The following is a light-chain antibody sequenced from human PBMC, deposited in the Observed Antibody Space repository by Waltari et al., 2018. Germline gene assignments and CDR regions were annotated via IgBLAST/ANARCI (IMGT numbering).Light chain of an antibody. CDR1: QSISSW. J-gene: IGKJ2*01. Sequence: DIQMTQSPSTLSASVGDRVTITCRASQSISSWLAWYQQKPGKAPKLLSYKASSLESGDPSRFSGSGSGTEFTLTISSLQPDDFATYYCQQYNSYSSFGQGTKLEIK. CDR2: KAS. CDR3: QQYNSYSS. V-gene: IGKV1-5*03.